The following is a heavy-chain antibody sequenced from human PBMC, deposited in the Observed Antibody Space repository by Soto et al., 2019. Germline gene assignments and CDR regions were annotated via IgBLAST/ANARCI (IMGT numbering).Heavy chain of an antibody. CDR3: TSDPRLAAH. V-gene: IGHV3-11*01. Sequence: GGSLRLSCAASGFTFTDHYMTWIRQAPGKGLECVSYIGNSGSPIVYADSVKGRFTASRDNAKNSLYLQMNSLTVEDTAVYYCTSDPRLAAHWGQGTLVTVSS. CDR2: IGNSGSPI. J-gene: IGHJ4*02. CDR1: GFTFTDHY.